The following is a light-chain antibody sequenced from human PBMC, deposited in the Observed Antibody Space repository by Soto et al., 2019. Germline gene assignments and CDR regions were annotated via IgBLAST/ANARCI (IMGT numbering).Light chain of an antibody. CDR3: AAWDDDLSRPV. CDR2: RNE. J-gene: IGLJ1*01. Sequence: QAVLTQPPSASGTPGQRVSISCSGSSSNIGGNFVSWFQQLPGTAPKLLIYRNEQRPSGVPDRFSGSKSDTSASLAISGLRSEDEADYYCAAWDDDLSRPVFGTGTKVTVL. V-gene: IGLV1-47*01. CDR1: SSNIGGNF.